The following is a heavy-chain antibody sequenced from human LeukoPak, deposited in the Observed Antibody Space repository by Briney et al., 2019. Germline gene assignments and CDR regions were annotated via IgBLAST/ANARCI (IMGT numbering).Heavy chain of an antibody. J-gene: IGHJ4*02. V-gene: IGHV3-23*01. CDR2: ISDSGGST. CDR3: AKRGVVIRVILVGFHKEAYYLES. CDR1: GITLNNYG. D-gene: IGHD3/OR15-3a*01. Sequence: GGSLRLSCAVSGITLNNYGMTWVRQAPGKGLEWVAGISDSGGSTKYADSVKGRFTISRDNPKNTLYLQMNSLRAEDTAVYFCAKRGVVIRVILVGFHKEAYYLESWGQGALVTVSS.